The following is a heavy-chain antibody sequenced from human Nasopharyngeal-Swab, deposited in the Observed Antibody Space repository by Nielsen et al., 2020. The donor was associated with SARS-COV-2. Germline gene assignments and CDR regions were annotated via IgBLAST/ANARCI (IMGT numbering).Heavy chain of an antibody. Sequence: SETLSLTCTVSGGSISSSSYYWGWIRQPPGKGLEWIGSIYYSGSTYYNPSLKSRVTISVDTSKNQFSLKLSSVTAADTAVYYCASFGAYCGGDCSYYFDYWGQGTLVTVSS. CDR2: IYYSGST. CDR3: ASFGAYCGGDCSYYFDY. V-gene: IGHV4-39*01. CDR1: GGSISSSSYY. J-gene: IGHJ4*02. D-gene: IGHD2-21*02.